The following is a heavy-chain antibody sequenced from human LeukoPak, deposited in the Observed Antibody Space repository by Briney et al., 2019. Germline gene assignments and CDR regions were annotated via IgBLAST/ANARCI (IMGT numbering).Heavy chain of an antibody. CDR1: GGSFSGYL. Sequence: SETLSLTCGVYGGSFSGYLWNWIRQPPGKGLEWIGEINHSGTTKYNPPLKGRVTISIDSSNNQLSLKLSSVTAADTALYYCVLVVVLPTPLNDFWGQGTLVTVSS. J-gene: IGHJ4*02. V-gene: IGHV4-34*01. D-gene: IGHD2-15*01. CDR2: INHSGTT. CDR3: VLVVVLPTPLNDF.